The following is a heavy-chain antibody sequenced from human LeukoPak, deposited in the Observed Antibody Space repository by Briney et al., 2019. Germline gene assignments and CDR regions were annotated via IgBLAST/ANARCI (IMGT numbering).Heavy chain of an antibody. CDR3: ASGYSYGTCAEYFQH. D-gene: IGHD5-18*01. CDR1: GGTFSSYA. J-gene: IGHJ1*01. V-gene: IGHV1-69*05. CDR2: IIPIFGTA. Sequence: ASVKVSCKASGGTFSSYAISWVRQAPGQGLEWMGGIIPIFGTANYAQKFQGRVTITTDESTSTAYMELSSLRSEDTAVYYCASGYSYGTCAEYFQHWGQGTLVTVSS.